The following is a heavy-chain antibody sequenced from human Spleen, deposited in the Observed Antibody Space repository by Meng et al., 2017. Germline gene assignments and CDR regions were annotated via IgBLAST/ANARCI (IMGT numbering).Heavy chain of an antibody. CDR2: ISGSGGST. CDR1: GFTFKNSA. J-gene: IGHJ4*02. CDR3: AKDMGRFVGSGSFDY. D-gene: IGHD3-10*01. Sequence: GESLKISCAASGFTFKNSAMSWVRQAPGKGLEWVSAISGSGGSTYYADSVKGRFTISRDNSKNTLFLQMNSLRAEDTAVYYCAKDMGRFVGSGSFDYWGQGTLVTVSS. V-gene: IGHV3-23*01.